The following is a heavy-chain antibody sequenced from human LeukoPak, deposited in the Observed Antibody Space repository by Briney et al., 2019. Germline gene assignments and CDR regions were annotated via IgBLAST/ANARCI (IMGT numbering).Heavy chain of an antibody. J-gene: IGHJ4*02. CDR2: ISHRENNQ. V-gene: IGHV3-30*18. D-gene: IGHD3-16*01. Sequence: GGSLRLSCAASGFTFTKYAIHWVRQAPGKGLEWVALISHRENNQNYADSVKGRFTTSRDTSKSMVYLQLNNLTTEDTAVYYCAKERTPYDYGAEFEYWGQGTLVTVSS. CDR1: GFTFTKYA. CDR3: AKERTPYDYGAEFEY.